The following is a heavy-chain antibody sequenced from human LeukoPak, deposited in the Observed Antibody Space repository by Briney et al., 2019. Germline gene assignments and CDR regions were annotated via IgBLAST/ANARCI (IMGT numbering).Heavy chain of an antibody. CDR3: ASPRYCTSSSCYFAY. D-gene: IGHD2-2*01. Sequence: GGSLRLSCAASGFTFSSYWMHWVRQAPGKGLVWVSRINSDGSSTDYADSVKGRSTISRDNAKNTLYLQMHSLRAEDTAMYYCASPRYCTSSSCYFAYWGQGTLVTVSS. J-gene: IGHJ4*02. CDR2: INSDGSST. V-gene: IGHV3-74*01. CDR1: GFTFSSYW.